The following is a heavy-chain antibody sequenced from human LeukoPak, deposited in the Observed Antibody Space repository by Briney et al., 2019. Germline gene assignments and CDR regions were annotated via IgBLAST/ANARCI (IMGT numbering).Heavy chain of an antibody. Sequence: PVEPLGLSCAASGFTFSSYAMSWVRQAPGKGLEWVSAISGSGGSTYYADSVKGRFTISRDNSKNTLYLQMNSLIAEDTAVYYCVKSPFQRPYYYDSSGVTGVYYFDYWGQGTLVTVSS. CDR3: VKSPFQRPYYYDSSGVTGVYYFDY. J-gene: IGHJ4*02. CDR1: GFTFSSYA. V-gene: IGHV3-23*01. D-gene: IGHD3-22*01. CDR2: ISGSGGST.